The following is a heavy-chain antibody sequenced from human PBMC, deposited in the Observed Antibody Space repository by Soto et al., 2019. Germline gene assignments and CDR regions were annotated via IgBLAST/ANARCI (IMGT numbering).Heavy chain of an antibody. J-gene: IGHJ4*02. CDR2: ISGSGDST. Sequence: GGSLRLSCAASGFSFSSYAMSWVRQAPGKGLEWVSAISGSGDSTSYADSVKGRFTISRDNSKNTLYLQMNSLRAEDAALYYCAKARALVTDAVNYWGQGNLVTVSS. D-gene: IGHD6-13*01. CDR1: GFSFSSYA. V-gene: IGHV3-23*01. CDR3: AKARALVTDAVNY.